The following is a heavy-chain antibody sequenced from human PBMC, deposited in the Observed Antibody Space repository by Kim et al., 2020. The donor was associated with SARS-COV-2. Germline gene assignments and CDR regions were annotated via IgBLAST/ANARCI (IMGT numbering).Heavy chain of an antibody. CDR3: ARDRIAGHGAFDV. V-gene: IGHV3-30*04. J-gene: IGHJ3*01. CDR2: ISYNGVDI. D-gene: IGHD6-13*01. CDR1: GFTFSRHS. Sequence: GGSLRLSCADSGFTFSRHSMHWVRQAPGKGLEWVALISYNGVDIRYLDSVKGRFTISRDNSRNTLYLQMNSLKTGDTAVYYCARDRIAGHGAFDVWGQGTPVTLSS.